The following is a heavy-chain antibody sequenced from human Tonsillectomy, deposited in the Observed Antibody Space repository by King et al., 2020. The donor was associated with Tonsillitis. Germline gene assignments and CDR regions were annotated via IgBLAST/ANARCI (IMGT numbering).Heavy chain of an antibody. CDR3: ARDQNHPHSLFDY. D-gene: IGHD2-21*01. CDR1: GFAFSSYA. CDR2: ISYDGSNK. V-gene: IGHV3-30-3*01. J-gene: IGHJ4*02. Sequence: VQLVESGGGVVQPGRSLRLSCAASGFAFSSYAMHWVRQAPGKGLEWVAAISYDGSNKYNADFMKGRFTISRDSSKNTLYLQMNSLRGEDTAVYYCARDQNHPHSLFDYWGQGTLVTVSS.